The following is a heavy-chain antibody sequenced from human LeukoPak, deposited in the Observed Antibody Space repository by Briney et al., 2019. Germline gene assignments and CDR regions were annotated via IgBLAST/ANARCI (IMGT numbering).Heavy chain of an antibody. CDR3: ACRDLSSTWSYP. CDR2: IYPGDSRV. CDR1: GYSFTNYW. J-gene: IGHJ5*02. D-gene: IGHD6-13*01. Sequence: GESLKISCKGVGYSFTNYWIGWVRQMPGKGMEWMGVIYPGDSRVRYNPSFQGQVTISVDKSVSTAYLQWISLKVSDTAMYYCACRDLSSTWSYPWGQGTLVTVSS. V-gene: IGHV5-51*01.